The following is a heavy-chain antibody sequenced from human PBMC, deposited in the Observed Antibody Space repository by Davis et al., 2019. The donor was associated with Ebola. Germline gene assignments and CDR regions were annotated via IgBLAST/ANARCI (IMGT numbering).Heavy chain of an antibody. J-gene: IGHJ3*02. CDR3: TTPGGQDSGYDVFDI. V-gene: IGHV1-18*04. CDR1: GYTFSTYG. Sequence: AASVKVSCKASGYTFSTYGMSWVRQAPGQGLEWMGWISGYSGNTNYAQKFQDRVTMTTDTSTTTVYMDLSSLRSEDTALYYCTTPGGQDSGYDVFDIWGQGTMVTVSS. CDR2: ISGYSGNT. D-gene: IGHD5-12*01.